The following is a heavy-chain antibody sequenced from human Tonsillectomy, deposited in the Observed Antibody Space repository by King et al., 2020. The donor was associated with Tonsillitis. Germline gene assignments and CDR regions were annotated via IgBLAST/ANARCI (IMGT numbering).Heavy chain of an antibody. Sequence: VTLKESGPVAVKPTQTLTLTCTFTGFSLTSSGMSVSWIRQPPGKALEWLALVDWADDKYYTTSLETRLTILKDSSRNQVVLIITKLDPVDTATYYCARVTPHKSFFDSWGHGTLVTVSS. CDR1: GFSLTSSGMS. CDR3: ARVTPHKSFFDS. D-gene: IGHD2-21*02. J-gene: IGHJ4*01. V-gene: IGHV2-70*01. CDR2: VDWADDK.